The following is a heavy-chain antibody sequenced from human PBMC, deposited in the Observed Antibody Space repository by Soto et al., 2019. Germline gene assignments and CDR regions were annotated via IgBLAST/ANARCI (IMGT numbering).Heavy chain of an antibody. CDR3: ARDKDRQQLGGNYYYIMDV. Sequence: QVQLVQSGAEVKKPGSSVKISCKASGGTFSSSAISWVRQAPGQGLEWMGGIMPVFPTPDYAQNFQGRVTITADESTSTAYLEVRSQRSADTAVYYCARDKDRQQLGGNYYYIMDVWGQGPTVTVSS. J-gene: IGHJ6*02. V-gene: IGHV1-69*12. CDR2: IMPVFPTP. CDR1: GGTFSSSA. D-gene: IGHD3-3*02.